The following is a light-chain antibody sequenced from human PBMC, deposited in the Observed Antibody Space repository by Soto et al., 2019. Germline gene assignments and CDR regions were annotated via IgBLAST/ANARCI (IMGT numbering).Light chain of an antibody. CDR2: ATS. V-gene: IGKV3-20*01. J-gene: IGKJ1*01. CDR1: QSVSRTY. Sequence: EIVLTQSPGTLSLSPGERATLSCRASQSVSRTYLAWYQQKPVQAPRLLIYATSSRATGIPDRFSGSGSGTDFTLTISSREPEDFAVYYCQQYGRSVTFGQGTKVEIK. CDR3: QQYGRSVT.